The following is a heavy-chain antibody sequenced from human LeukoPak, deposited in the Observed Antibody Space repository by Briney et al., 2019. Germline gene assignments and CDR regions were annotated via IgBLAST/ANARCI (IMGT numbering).Heavy chain of an antibody. D-gene: IGHD3-3*01. Sequence: ASVTVSCKASGYTFTSYAMNWVRQAPGQGREWMGWINTNTGNPTYAQGFTGRFVFSLDTSVSTAYLQISSLKAEDTAVYYCASSITIFGVVIRPKYNWFDPWGQGTLVTVSS. V-gene: IGHV7-4-1*02. CDR2: INTNTGNP. J-gene: IGHJ5*02. CDR1: GYTFTSYA. CDR3: ASSITIFGVVIRPKYNWFDP.